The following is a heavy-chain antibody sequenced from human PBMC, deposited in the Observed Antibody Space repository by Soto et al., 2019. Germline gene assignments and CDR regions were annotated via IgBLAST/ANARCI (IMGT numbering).Heavy chain of an antibody. D-gene: IGHD7-27*01. V-gene: IGHV3-33*01. J-gene: IGHJ4*02. CDR1: GFTFSSYG. CDR3: ARDEGQNWACSLDY. Sequence: GGSLRLSCAASGFTFSSYGMHWVRQAPGKGLEWVAVIWYDGSNKYYADSVKGRFTISRDNSKNTLYLQMNSLRAEDTAVYYCARDEGQNWACSLDYWGQGTLVTVSS. CDR2: IWYDGSNK.